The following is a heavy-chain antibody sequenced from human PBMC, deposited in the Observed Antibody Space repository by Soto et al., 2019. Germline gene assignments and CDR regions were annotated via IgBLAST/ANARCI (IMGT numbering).Heavy chain of an antibody. V-gene: IGHV4-59*01. CDR3: ARVGVTMVRGVIITPNWFDP. CDR2: IYYSGST. J-gene: IGHJ5*02. CDR1: GGSISSYY. Sequence: SETLSLTCTVSGGSISSYYWSWIRQPPWKGLEWIGYIYYSGSTNYNPSLKSRVTISVDTSKNQFSLKLSSVTAADTAVYYCARVGVTMVRGVIITPNWFDPWGQGTLVTVS. D-gene: IGHD3-10*01.